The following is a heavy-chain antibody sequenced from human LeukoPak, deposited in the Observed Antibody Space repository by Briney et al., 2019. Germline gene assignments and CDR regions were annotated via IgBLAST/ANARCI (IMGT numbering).Heavy chain of an antibody. V-gene: IGHV4-34*01. CDR2: INHSGST. Sequence: SETLSLTCAVYGGSFSGYYWSWIRQPPGKGLEWIGEINHSGSTNYNPSLKSRVTISVDTSKNQFSLKLSSVTAADTAVYYCARLPYYYDSSGYYYFSFDHWGQGTLVTVSS. CDR3: ARLPYYYDSSGYYYFSFDH. CDR1: GGSFSGYY. J-gene: IGHJ4*02. D-gene: IGHD3-22*01.